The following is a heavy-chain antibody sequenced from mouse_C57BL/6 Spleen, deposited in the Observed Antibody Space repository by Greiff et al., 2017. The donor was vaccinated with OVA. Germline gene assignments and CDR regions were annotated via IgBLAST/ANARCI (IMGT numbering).Heavy chain of an antibody. CDR1: GYTFTSYW. CDR2: IDPSDSYT. Sequence: QVQLQQSGAELVKPGASVKLSCKASGYTFTSYWMQWVKQRPGQGLEWIGEIDPSDSYTNYNQKFKGKATLTVDTSSSTAYMQLSSLTSEDSAVYYCARSLYDENYAMDYWGQGTSVTVSS. V-gene: IGHV1-50*01. D-gene: IGHD2-3*01. CDR3: ARSLYDENYAMDY. J-gene: IGHJ4*01.